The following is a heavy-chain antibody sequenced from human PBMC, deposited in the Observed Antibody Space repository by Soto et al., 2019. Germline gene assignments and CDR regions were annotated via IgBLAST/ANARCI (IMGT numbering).Heavy chain of an antibody. Sequence: VQLVQSGGEVRKPGASVMVSCVPSHSTFTKYGFSWVRQAPGQGLEWMGWIFDYNGHTNYAQKLQDRITLTINTSTTIAYLQLRNLKSDDTAVYYCARVVPGAEAWFGPWGQGTLVTVSS. CDR2: IFDYNGHT. J-gene: IGHJ5*02. CDR3: ARVVPGAEAWFGP. CDR1: HSTFTKYG. V-gene: IGHV1-18*04. D-gene: IGHD2-2*01.